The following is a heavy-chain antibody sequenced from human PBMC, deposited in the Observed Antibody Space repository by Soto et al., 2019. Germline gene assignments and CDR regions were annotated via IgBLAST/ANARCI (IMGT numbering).Heavy chain of an antibody. D-gene: IGHD2-2*03. CDR2: IYYSGST. CDR1: RDSIKTHY. Sequence: PSETLSLTCNVTRDSIKTHYWSWLRQAPGKGLEWIGYIYYSGSTLYNPSLKRRVTISADTAKNQFSLRLTSLTAADTAVYYCASGWMAAFDNWGQGALVTVSS. V-gene: IGHV4-59*11. J-gene: IGHJ4*02. CDR3: ASGWMAAFDN.